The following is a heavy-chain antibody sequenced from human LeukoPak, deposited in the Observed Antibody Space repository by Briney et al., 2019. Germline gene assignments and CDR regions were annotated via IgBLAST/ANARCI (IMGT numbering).Heavy chain of an antibody. V-gene: IGHV6-1*01. CDR1: GDSVSTNKVA. CDR3: AREDVGAAYFDF. D-gene: IGHD1-26*01. Sequence: SQTLSLTCAISGDSVSTNKVAWNWIRQSPSRGLEWLGRTYYRSKWYNDYAVSVKRRITINPDPSKNQFSLQLNSVTPADTAVYYCAREDVGAAYFDFWGQGTLVTVSS. J-gene: IGHJ4*02. CDR2: TYYRSKWYN.